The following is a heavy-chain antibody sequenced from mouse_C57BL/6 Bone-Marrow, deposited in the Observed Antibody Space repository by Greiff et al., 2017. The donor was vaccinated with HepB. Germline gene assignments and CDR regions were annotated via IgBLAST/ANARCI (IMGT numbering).Heavy chain of an antibody. CDR3: ARGGNYLAWFAY. CDR1: GYAFSSYW. V-gene: IGHV1-82*01. CDR2: IYPGDGDT. Sequence: LVESGPELVKPGASVKISCKASGYAFSSYWMNWVKQRPGKGLEWIGRIYPGDGDTNYNGKFKGKATLTADKSSSTAYMQLSSLTSEDSAVYFCARGGNYLAWFAYWGQGTLVTVSA. J-gene: IGHJ3*01. D-gene: IGHD2-1*01.